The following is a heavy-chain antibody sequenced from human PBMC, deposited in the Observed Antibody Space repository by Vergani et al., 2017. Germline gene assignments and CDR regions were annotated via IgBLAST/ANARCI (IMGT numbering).Heavy chain of an antibody. Sequence: QVQLVESGGGVVQPGRSLRLSCAASGFTFSSYAMHWVRQAPGKGLEWVAVISYDGSNKYYADSVKGRFTISRDNSKNTLYLQMNSLRAVDTAVYYCARPMIPFGVDAFDIWGQGTMVTVSS. V-gene: IGHV3-30*04. CDR2: ISYDGSNK. D-gene: IGHD3-22*01. J-gene: IGHJ3*02. CDR1: GFTFSSYA. CDR3: ARPMIPFGVDAFDI.